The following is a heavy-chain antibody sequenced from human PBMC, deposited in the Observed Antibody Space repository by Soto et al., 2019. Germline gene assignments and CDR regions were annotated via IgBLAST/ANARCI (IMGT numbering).Heavy chain of an antibody. J-gene: IGHJ6*02. CDR1: GGSISSGGYY. CDR3: ARGPFVVVPAAIPRFFYYYGMDV. V-gene: IGHV4-31*03. CDR2: IYYSGGT. D-gene: IGHD2-2*02. Sequence: SETLSLTCTVSGGSISSGGYYWSWIRQHPGKGLEWIGYIYYSGGTYYNPSLKSRVTISVDTSKNQFSLKLSSVTAADTAVYYCARGPFVVVPAAIPRFFYYYGMDVWGQGTTVTVSS.